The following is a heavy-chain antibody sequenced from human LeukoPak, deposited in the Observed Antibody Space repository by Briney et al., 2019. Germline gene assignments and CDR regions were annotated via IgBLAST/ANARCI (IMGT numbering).Heavy chain of an antibody. J-gene: IGHJ4*02. D-gene: IGHD5-18*01. Sequence: SETLSLTCSVSGGSMTSYYWSWIRRPPGKGLEWIGYIYYSGSTSYNPSLKSRVTISVDTSKNQFSLKLRSVTAADTAVYYCARVQFAYIYGLFDYWGQGTLVTVSS. CDR2: IYYSGST. V-gene: IGHV4-59*01. CDR3: ARVQFAYIYGLFDY. CDR1: GGSMTSYY.